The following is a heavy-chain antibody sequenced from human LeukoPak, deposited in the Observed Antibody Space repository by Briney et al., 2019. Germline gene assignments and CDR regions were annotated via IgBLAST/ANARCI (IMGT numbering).Heavy chain of an antibody. Sequence: SETLSLTCTVSGGSISSSSYYWGWIRQPPGKGLEWIGSIYYSGSTYYNPSLKSRVTISVDTSKNQFSLKLSSVTAADTAVYYCARGRTALRGWGKGTTVTVSS. CDR2: IYYSGST. CDR1: GGSISSSSYY. CDR3: ARGRTALRG. J-gene: IGHJ6*04. V-gene: IGHV4-39*01. D-gene: IGHD4-17*01.